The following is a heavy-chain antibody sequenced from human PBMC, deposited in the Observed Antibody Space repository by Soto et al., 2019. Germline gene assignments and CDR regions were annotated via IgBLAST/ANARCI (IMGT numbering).Heavy chain of an antibody. J-gene: IGHJ4*02. CDR3: AAKPSSGWYY. D-gene: IGHD3-22*01. Sequence: EVQLLESGGGLVQPGGSLRFSCAASGFTFSDYAMNWVRQAPGKGLEWVSAISGSGGSTYYADSVKGRFTISRDNSKNTLYLQMNSLRAEDTAVYYCAAKPSSGWYYWGQGTLVTVSS. V-gene: IGHV3-23*01. CDR2: ISGSGGST. CDR1: GFTFSDYA.